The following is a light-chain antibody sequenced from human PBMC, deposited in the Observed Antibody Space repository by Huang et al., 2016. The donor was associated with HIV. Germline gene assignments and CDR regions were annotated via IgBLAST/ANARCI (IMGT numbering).Light chain of an antibody. CDR3: QQYDNSPSYT. Sequence: EIVLTQSPGTLSLSPGERATLSCRASQSVSSTFLAWYQQKPGQAPRLLIYGASTRATGIPDRFSGSGSGTDFTLTISRLEPEDFAVYICQQYDNSPSYTFGQGTKLEIK. CDR1: QSVSSTF. J-gene: IGKJ2*01. CDR2: GAS. V-gene: IGKV3-20*01.